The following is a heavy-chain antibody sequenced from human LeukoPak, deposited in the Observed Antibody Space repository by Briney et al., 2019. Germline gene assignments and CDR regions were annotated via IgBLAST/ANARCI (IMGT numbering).Heavy chain of an antibody. CDR2: ISSSSSYI. D-gene: IGHD3-16*02. Sequence: GGSLRLSCAASGFKFSSYSMNWVRQAPGKGLEWVSFISSSSSYIYYADSLKGRFTISRDNAKNSLYLQMNSLRAEDTALYYCARDWFTRLRELSPDRAFDYWGQGTLVTVSS. J-gene: IGHJ4*02. CDR1: GFKFSSYS. V-gene: IGHV3-21*04. CDR3: ARDWFTRLRELSPDRAFDY.